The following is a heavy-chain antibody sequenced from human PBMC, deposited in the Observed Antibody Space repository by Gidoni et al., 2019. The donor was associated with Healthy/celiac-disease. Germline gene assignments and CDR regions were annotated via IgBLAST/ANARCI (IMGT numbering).Heavy chain of an antibody. Sequence: QVQLVESGGGVVQPGGSLRLSCAASGFPFSSYGMHWVRQAPGKGLEWVAFIRYDGSNKYYADSVKGRFTISRDNSKNTLYLQMNSLRAEDTAVYYCAKNSGYDPDAFDIWGQGTMVTVSS. CDR2: IRYDGSNK. V-gene: IGHV3-30*02. CDR3: AKNSGYDPDAFDI. D-gene: IGHD5-12*01. J-gene: IGHJ3*02. CDR1: GFPFSSYG.